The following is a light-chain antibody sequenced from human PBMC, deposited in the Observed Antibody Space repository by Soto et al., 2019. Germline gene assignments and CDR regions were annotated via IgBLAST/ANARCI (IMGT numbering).Light chain of an antibody. V-gene: IGKV1-27*01. CDR3: QKCNIAPFT. CDR1: QDIRND. Sequence: DIQMTQSPSSLSASVGDRVTITCRASQDIRNDLAWYRQKPGKVPKVLIHAASTLQSGVPSRFSGSGSGTDFTLTISGLQPDHVATYYCQKCNIAPFTFGHGTKVDIK. CDR2: AAS. J-gene: IGKJ3*01.